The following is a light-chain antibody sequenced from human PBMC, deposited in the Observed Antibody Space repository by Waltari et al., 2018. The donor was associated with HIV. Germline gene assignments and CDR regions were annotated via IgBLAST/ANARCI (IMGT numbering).Light chain of an antibody. CDR3: CSYAGSSTWV. CDR1: SSDAGGYNS. CDR2: DVS. V-gene: IGLV2-23*02. J-gene: IGLJ3*02. Sequence: QSALTQPASVSGSPGHSISLSCTGTSSDAGGYNSVSWYQQHPGKAPQLMIYDVSTRPSGVSNRFSGSKSGNTASLTISGLQAEDEADYYCCSYAGSSTWVFGGGTKLTVL.